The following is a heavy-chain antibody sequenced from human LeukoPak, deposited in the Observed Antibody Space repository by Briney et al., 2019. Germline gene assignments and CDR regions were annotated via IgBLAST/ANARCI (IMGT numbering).Heavy chain of an antibody. CDR2: MNPNSGNT. CDR3: ARALGYSSSWYVEYFQH. D-gene: IGHD6-13*01. J-gene: IGHJ1*01. Sequence: GASVKVSCKASGYNFNNYGISRVRQATGQGLEWMGWMNPNSGNTGYAQKFQGRVTMTRNTSISTAYMELSSLRSEDTAVYYCARALGYSSSWYVEYFQHWGQGTLVTVSS. CDR1: GYNFNNYG. V-gene: IGHV1-8*02.